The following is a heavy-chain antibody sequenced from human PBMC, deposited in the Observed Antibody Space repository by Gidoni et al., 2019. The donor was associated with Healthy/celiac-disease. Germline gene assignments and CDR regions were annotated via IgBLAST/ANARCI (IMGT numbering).Heavy chain of an antibody. D-gene: IGHD3-9*01. V-gene: IGHV1-69*01. CDR3: AREHTASYDILTGYYRGYFDY. CDR1: GGTFSSYA. CDR2: LIPIFGTA. J-gene: IGHJ4*02. Sequence: QVQLVQSGAEVKKPGSSVKVSCKASGGTFSSYAISWVRQAPGQGLEWMGGLIPIFGTANYAQKFQGRVTITADESTSTAYMELSSLRSEDTAVYYCAREHTASYDILTGYYRGYFDYWGQGTLVTVSS.